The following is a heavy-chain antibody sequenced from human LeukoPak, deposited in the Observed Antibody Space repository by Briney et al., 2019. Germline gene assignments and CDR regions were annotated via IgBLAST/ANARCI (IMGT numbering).Heavy chain of an antibody. CDR1: GFTFSSYA. D-gene: IGHD2-15*01. V-gene: IGHV3-30*04. CDR2: ISYDGSNK. Sequence: GGSLRLSCAASGFTFSSYAMHWVRQAPGKGLEWVAVISYDGSNKYYADSVKGRFTISRDNSKNTLYLQMNSLRAEDTAVYYCARDATWSHFDYWGQGALVTVSS. J-gene: IGHJ4*02. CDR3: ARDATWSHFDY.